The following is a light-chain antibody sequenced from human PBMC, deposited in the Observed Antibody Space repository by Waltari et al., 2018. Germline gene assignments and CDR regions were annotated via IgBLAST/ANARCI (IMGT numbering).Light chain of an antibody. CDR1: SNDVGASTF. CDR3: SSFTDTHTLL. Sequence: QSALTQPASVSGSPGQSITISCTGTSNDVGASTFVSWYQQHPGRAPQLMIYDVTARPSGISYRFSGSKSANTASLTISGLLPEDEAIYYCSSFTDTHTLLFGGGTTVTVL. CDR2: DVT. V-gene: IGLV2-14*03. J-gene: IGLJ2*01.